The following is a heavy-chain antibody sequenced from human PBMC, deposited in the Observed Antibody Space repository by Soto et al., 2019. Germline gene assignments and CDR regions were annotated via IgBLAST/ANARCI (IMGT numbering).Heavy chain of an antibody. V-gene: IGHV4-34*01. CDR3: ARAGIGYCSGGSCDIKNYYYYYMDV. CDR1: GGSFSGYY. Sequence: QVQLQQWGAGLLKPSETLSLTCAVYGGSFSGYYWSWIRQPPGKGLEWIGEINHSGSTNYNPSLKSRVTISVATSKNQFSLKLSSVTAADTAVYYCARAGIGYCSGGSCDIKNYYYYYMDVWGKGTTVTVSS. D-gene: IGHD2-15*01. CDR2: INHSGST. J-gene: IGHJ6*03.